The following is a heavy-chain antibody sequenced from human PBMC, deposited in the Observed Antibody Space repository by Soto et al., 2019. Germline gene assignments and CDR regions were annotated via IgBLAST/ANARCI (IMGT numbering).Heavy chain of an antibody. CDR3: ARGLGGYDGGDY. J-gene: IGHJ4*02. Sequence: EVQLVESGGGLVQPGGSLRLSCAASGFTFSSYDMHWVRQATGKGLEWVSAIGTAGDTYYPGSVKGRFTISRENDENSLYLQMNSLRAEDTAVYYCARGLGGYDGGDYWGQGALVTVST. D-gene: IGHD5-12*01. CDR2: IGTAGDT. V-gene: IGHV3-13*01. CDR1: GFTFSSYD.